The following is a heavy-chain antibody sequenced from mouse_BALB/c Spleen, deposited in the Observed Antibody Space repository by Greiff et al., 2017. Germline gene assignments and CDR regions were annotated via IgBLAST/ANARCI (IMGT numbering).Heavy chain of an antibody. CDR2: ISYDGSN. Sequence: EVQLVESGPGLVKPSQSLSLTCSVTGYSITSGYYWNWIRQFPGNKLEWMGYISYDGSNNYNPSLKNRISITRDTSKNQFFLKLNSVTTEDTATYYCARDYVPYAMDYWGQGTSVTVSS. CDR1: GYSITSGYY. J-gene: IGHJ4*01. CDR3: ARDYVPYAMDY. V-gene: IGHV3-6*02. D-gene: IGHD1-1*02.